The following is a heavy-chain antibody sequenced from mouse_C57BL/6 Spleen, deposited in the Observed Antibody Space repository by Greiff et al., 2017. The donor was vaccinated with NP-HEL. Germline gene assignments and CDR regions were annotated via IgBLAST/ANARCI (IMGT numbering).Heavy chain of an antibody. CDR2: IDPSDGYT. CDR1: GYTFTSYW. CDR3: ARSMGYAGLAY. V-gene: IGHV1-69*01. J-gene: IGHJ3*01. D-gene: IGHD2-2*01. Sequence: QVQLQQPGAELVMPGSSVKLSCKTSGYTFTSYWMHWVKQRPGQGLEWIGDIDPSDGYTNYNEKFKGKSTLTVDKSSSTAYMQLSSLTSEDSAIYFCARSMGYAGLAYWGQGTPVTVSA.